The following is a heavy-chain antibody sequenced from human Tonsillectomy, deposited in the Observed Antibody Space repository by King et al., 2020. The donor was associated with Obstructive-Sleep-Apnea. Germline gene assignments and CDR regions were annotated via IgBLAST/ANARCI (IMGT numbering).Heavy chain of an antibody. CDR3: AKGAPSWYKKYFQH. CDR2: ISYDGSNK. CDR1: GFTFSSYG. D-gene: IGHD6-13*01. Sequence: QLVQSGGGVVQPGRSLRLSCAASGFTFSSYGMHWVRQAPGKGLEWVAVISYDGSNKYYADSVKGRFTISRDNSKNTLYLQMNSLRAEDTAVYYCAKGAPSWYKKYFQHWGQGTLVTVSS. V-gene: IGHV3-30*18. J-gene: IGHJ1*01.